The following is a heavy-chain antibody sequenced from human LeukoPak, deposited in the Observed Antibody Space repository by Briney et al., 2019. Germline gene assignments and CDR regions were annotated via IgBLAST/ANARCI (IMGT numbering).Heavy chain of an antibody. CDR1: GFTFSSYG. CDR2: IWYDGSNK. J-gene: IGHJ4*02. Sequence: GGSLRLSCAASGFTFSSYGMHWVRQAPGKGLEWVAVIWYDGSNKYYADSVKGRFTISRGNSKNTLYLQMNSPRAEDTAVYYCARAYCSGGSCYFLDYWGQGTLVTVSS. V-gene: IGHV3-33*01. CDR3: ARAYCSGGSCYFLDY. D-gene: IGHD2-15*01.